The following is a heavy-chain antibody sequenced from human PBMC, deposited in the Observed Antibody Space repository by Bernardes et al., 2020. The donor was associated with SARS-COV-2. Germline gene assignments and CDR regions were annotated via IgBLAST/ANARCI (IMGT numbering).Heavy chain of an antibody. D-gene: IGHD2-2*01. CDR2: ISWNSGSI. V-gene: IGHV3-9*01. Sequence: SLRLSCASSGFTFDDYAMHWVRQAPGKGLEWVSGISWNSGSIGYADSVKGRFTISRDNAKNSLYLQMNSLRAEDTALYYCAKVDCSSTSCSSDYWGQGTLVTVSS. J-gene: IGHJ4*02. CDR3: AKVDCSSTSCSSDY. CDR1: GFTFDDYA.